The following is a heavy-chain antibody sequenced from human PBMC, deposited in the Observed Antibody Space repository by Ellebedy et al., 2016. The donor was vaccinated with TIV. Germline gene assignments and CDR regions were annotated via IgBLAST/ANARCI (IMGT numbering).Heavy chain of an antibody. J-gene: IGHJ4*02. D-gene: IGHD3-10*01. CDR2: IRYDGSNK. CDR3: AGLWFGDSPRDNSDY. CDR1: GFTFSAYG. V-gene: IGHV3-30*02. Sequence: PGGSLRLSCAASGFTFSAYGMHWVRQAPGKGLEWVTYIRYDGSNKYYADSVKGRFTISRDNSKNTLFLEMSSLRAEDTAIYYCAGLWFGDSPRDNSDYWGRGTLVTVSS.